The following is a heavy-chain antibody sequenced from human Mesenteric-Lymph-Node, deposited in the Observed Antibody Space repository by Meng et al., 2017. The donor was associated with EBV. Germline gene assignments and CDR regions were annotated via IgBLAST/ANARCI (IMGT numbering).Heavy chain of an antibody. Sequence: QLHLQESPPRLAYPSQPLSLTCAVSGGYIRRNNWWGWHRQTTGKGLEWIGEIHHSGNTNYNPSLWSRVTISVDTSKNQFSLKVRSVTAADAAVYYCARASAMDQGVISAIDNWGQGTLVTVSS. J-gene: IGHJ4*02. D-gene: IGHD3-10*01. CDR3: ARASAMDQGVISAIDN. CDR2: IHHSGNT. V-gene: IGHV4-4*02. CDR1: GGYIRRNNW.